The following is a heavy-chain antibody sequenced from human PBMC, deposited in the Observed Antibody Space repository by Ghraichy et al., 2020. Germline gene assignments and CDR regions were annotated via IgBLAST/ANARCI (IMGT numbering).Heavy chain of an antibody. CDR1: EFTFSSYA. D-gene: IGHD4-23*01. CDR3: AKETTVVIQYYYGMDV. Sequence: GGSLRLSCAASEFTFSSYAMSWVRQAPGKGLEWVSVISNSGGRTNYADSVKGRFTISRDNSKNTLYLQMNSLRAEDTAVYYCAKETTVVIQYYYGMDVWGHGTTVTVSS. CDR2: ISNSGGRT. V-gene: IGHV3-23*01. J-gene: IGHJ6*02.